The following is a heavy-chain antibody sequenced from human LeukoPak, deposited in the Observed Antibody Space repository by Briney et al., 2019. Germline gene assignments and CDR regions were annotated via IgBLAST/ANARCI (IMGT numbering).Heavy chain of an antibody. Sequence: SVKVSCKASGGTFISHAISWVRQAPGQGLEWMGGIIPIFGSANYAQKFQGRVTITADESTSTAYMELSSLRSEDTAVYYCARDETGEYFDYWGQGTLVTVSS. CDR1: GGTFISHA. CDR2: IIPIFGSA. D-gene: IGHD7-27*01. CDR3: ARDETGEYFDY. V-gene: IGHV1-69*01. J-gene: IGHJ4*02.